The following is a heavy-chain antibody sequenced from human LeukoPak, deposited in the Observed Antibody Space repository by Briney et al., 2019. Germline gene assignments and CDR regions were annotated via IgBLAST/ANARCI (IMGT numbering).Heavy chain of an antibody. CDR3: ASKSGYDTYYYYYYMDV. Sequence: GGSLRLSCAASGFTFSSYSMNWVRQAPGKGLEWVSSISSSSSYIYYADSVKGRFTISRDNAKNSLYLQMNSLRAEDTAVYYCASKSGYDTYYYYYYMDVWGKGTTVTISS. J-gene: IGHJ6*03. CDR1: GFTFSSYS. CDR2: ISSSSSYI. V-gene: IGHV3-21*01. D-gene: IGHD5-12*01.